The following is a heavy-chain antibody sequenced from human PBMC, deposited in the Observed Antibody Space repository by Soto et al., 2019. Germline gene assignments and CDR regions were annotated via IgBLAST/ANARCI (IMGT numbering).Heavy chain of an antibody. CDR1: GGSISSYY. V-gene: IGHV4-59*01. D-gene: IGHD3-22*01. CDR2: IYYSGST. Sequence: SETLSLTCTVSGGSISSYYWSWIRQPPGKGLEWIGYIYYSGSTNYNPSLKSRVTISVDTSKNQFSLKLSSVTAADTAVYYCARYPLSGDSSGYYFDCWGQGTLVTVSS. J-gene: IGHJ4*02. CDR3: ARYPLSGDSSGYYFDC.